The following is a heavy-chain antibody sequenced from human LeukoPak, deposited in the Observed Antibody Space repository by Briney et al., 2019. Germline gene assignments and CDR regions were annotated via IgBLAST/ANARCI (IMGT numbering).Heavy chain of an antibody. CDR3: AKGPGIAVTGASYFDY. CDR2: ISGSGGST. J-gene: IGHJ4*02. Sequence: GGSLRLSCAASGFTFSSYGMSWVRQAPGKGLEWVSIISGSGGSTYYADSVKGRFTISRDNSKNTLYLQMNSLRAEDTAIYYCAKGPGIAVTGASYFDYWGQGTLVTVSS. CDR1: GFTFSSYG. V-gene: IGHV3-23*01. D-gene: IGHD6-19*01.